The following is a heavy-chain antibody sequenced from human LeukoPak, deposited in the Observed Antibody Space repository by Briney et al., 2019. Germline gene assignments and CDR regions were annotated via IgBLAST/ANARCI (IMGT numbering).Heavy chain of an antibody. CDR3: AGAVDRAATSYYYYYMDV. CDR1: GGSISSGDYY. V-gene: IGHV4-30-4*08. CDR2: IYYSGST. Sequence: KPSQTLSLTCTVSGGSISSGDYYWGWIRQPPGKGLEWIGYIYYSGSTYYNPSLKSRVTISVDTSKNQFSLKLSSVTAPDTAVYYCAGAVDRAATSYYYYYMDVWGKGTTVTVSS. J-gene: IGHJ6*03. D-gene: IGHD2-15*01.